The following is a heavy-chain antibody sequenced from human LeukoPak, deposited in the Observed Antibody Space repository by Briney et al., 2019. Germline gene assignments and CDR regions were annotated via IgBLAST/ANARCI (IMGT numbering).Heavy chain of an antibody. CDR1: GDSISSSTNY. V-gene: IGHV4-39*01. CDR2: VYRSGST. D-gene: IGHD6-19*01. Sequence: PSETLSLTCDVSGDSISSSTNYWGWVRHLPGQGLKWIGSVYRSGSTYYNPSLKSRVTISVDTSKNQFTLNLTSVTAADTAVYHCARRGTSGWAYYFDFWGPGSLLTVSS. J-gene: IGHJ4*02. CDR3: ARRGTSGWAYYFDF.